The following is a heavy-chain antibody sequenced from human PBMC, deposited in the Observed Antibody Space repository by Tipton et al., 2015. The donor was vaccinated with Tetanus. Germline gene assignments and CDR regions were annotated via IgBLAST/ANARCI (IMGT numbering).Heavy chain of an antibody. CDR3: TSVDLLTNNYPTLYGMGV. V-gene: IGHV3-49*04. Sequence: SLRLSCTASGFTFGDYAMSWVLQAPGKGLEWVGFIRSKAYGGTTEYAASVKGRFTISRDDSKSIAYLQMNSLTTEATAVYYCTSVDLLTNNYPTLYGMGVWGQGTTVPVSS. CDR1: GFTFGDYA. J-gene: IGHJ6*02. D-gene: IGHD5-24*01. CDR2: IRSKAYGGTT.